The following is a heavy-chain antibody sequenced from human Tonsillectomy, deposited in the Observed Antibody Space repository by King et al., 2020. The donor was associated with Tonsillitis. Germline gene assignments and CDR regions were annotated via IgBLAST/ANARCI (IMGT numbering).Heavy chain of an antibody. V-gene: IGHV3-30-3*01. CDR2: ISYDGSNE. CDR1: GFTFSSYA. D-gene: IGHD2-15*01. Sequence: VQLVESGGGVVQPGRSLRLSCAASGFTFSSYAMHWVRQAPGKGLERVAVISYDGSNEYYADSVKGRFTISRDNSKNMLYLQMNSLRAEDTAVYHCARAKGIVMVEAEGGAFENWGPGTVVNVAS. CDR3: ARAKGIVMVEAEGGAFEN. J-gene: IGHJ3*01.